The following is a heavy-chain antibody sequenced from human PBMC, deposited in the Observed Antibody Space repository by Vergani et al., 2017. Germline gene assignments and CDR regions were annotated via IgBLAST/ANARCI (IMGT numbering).Heavy chain of an antibody. D-gene: IGHD3-10*01. J-gene: IGHJ4*02. CDR1: LFPFSRFP. CDR2: IVARAGST. Sequence: EVQLFESGGGLVQPPPSLPLSSPSSLFPFSRFPICCLPPAPAKGGEGVSAIVARAGSTYYADSVKGRFTISRDNSKNTLYLQMNSLRAEDTAVYYCAKEAYYYGSGSYDYWGQGTLVTVSS. CDR3: AKEAYYYGSGSYDY. V-gene: IGHV3-23*01.